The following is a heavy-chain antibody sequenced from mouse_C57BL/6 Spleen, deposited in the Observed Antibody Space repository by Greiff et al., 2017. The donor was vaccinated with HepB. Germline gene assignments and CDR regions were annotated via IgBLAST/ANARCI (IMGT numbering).Heavy chain of an antibody. CDR2: IYPRDGST. CDR1: GYTFTDHT. D-gene: IGHD1-1*01. J-gene: IGHJ2*01. V-gene: IGHV1-78*01. CDR3: ARYYCGSRRDYYFDY. Sequence: QVQLKESDAELVKPGASVKISCKVSGYTFTDHTIHWMKQRPEQGLEWIGYIYPRDGSTKYNEKFKGKATLTADKSSSTAYMQLNSLTSEDSAVYFCARYYCGSRRDYYFDYWGQGTTLTVSS.